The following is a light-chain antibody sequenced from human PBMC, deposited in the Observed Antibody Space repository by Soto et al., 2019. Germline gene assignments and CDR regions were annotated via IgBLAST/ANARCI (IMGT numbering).Light chain of an antibody. J-gene: IGKJ5*01. CDR3: QNYNSAPIT. Sequence: EIVMTQSPATLSVSPGERATLSCRASQSVSSNLAWYQQKPGQAPRLLIYGASTRATGIPARFSGSGSGTEFTLTISSLQPEDVGTYYCQNYNSAPITFGQGTRLEIK. CDR1: QSVSSN. V-gene: IGKV3D-15*01. CDR2: GAS.